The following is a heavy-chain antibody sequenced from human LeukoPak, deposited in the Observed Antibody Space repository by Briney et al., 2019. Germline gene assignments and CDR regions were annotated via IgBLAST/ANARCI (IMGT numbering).Heavy chain of an antibody. D-gene: IGHD3-22*01. CDR2: ISSDSGTI. CDR1: GFTFSRKT. CDR3: AREPSSGYYLDY. Sequence: GGSLRLSCAASGFTFSRKTMNWVRQAPGKGLEWVSYISSDSGTIYYADSVRGRFTIARDNAKNSLYLQMNSLRAEDTAVYYCAREPSSGYYLDYWGQGTLVTVSS. J-gene: IGHJ4*02. V-gene: IGHV3-48*04.